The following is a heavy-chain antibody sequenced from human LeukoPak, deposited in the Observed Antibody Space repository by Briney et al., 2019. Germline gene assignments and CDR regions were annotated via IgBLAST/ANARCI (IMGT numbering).Heavy chain of an antibody. CDR1: GFTFSSYG. CDR3: AKGLDYYDSSGPFDY. D-gene: IGHD3-22*01. CDR2: ISYDGSNK. V-gene: IGHV3-30*18. Sequence: GGSLRLSCAASGFTFSSYGMHWVRQAPGKGLEWVAVISYDGSNKYYADSVKGRFTISRDNSKNTLYLQMNSLRAEDTAVYYCAKGLDYYDSSGPFDYWGQGTLVTVSS. J-gene: IGHJ4*02.